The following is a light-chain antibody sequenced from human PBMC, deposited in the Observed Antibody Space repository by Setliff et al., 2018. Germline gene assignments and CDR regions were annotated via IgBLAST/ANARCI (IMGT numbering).Light chain of an antibody. CDR1: SSNIGAGYD. CDR3: SSYAVGDIVV. J-gene: IGLJ1*01. CDR2: GNN. V-gene: IGLV1-40*01. Sequence: QSALTQPPSVSGAPGQRVTISCTGSSSNIGAGYDVHWYQQLPGTAPKLLIYGNNNRPSGVPDRFSGSKSGTTASLAITGLQAEDEADYYCSSYAVGDIVVFGTGTKVTVL.